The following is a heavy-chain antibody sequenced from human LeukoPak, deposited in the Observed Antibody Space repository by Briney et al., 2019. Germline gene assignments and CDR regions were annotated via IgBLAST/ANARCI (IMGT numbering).Heavy chain of an antibody. CDR3: ARALWGYDILTGYYDWFDP. J-gene: IGHJ5*02. CDR2: ISSSSSYI. Sequence: GGSLRLSCAASGFTFSSYSMNWVRQAPGKGLEWVSSISSSSSYIYYADSVKGRFTISRDNAKNSLYLQMNSLRAEGTAVYYCARALWGYDILTGYYDWFDPWGQGTLVTVSS. D-gene: IGHD3-9*01. V-gene: IGHV3-21*01. CDR1: GFTFSSYS.